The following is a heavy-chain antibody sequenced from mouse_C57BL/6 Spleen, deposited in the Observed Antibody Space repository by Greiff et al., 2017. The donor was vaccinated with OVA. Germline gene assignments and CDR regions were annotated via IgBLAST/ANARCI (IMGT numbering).Heavy chain of an antibody. CDR3: TRLIYYYGSSSY. V-gene: IGHV1-15*01. Sequence: QVQLQQSGAELVRPGASVTLSCKASGYTFTDYEMHWVKQTPVHGLEWIGAINPETGGLAYNQKFKGKAILTADKSSSTAYMELRSLTSEDSAVYYCTRLIYYYGSSSYWGQGTTLTVSS. CDR2: INPETGGL. CDR1: GYTFTDYE. J-gene: IGHJ2*01. D-gene: IGHD1-1*01.